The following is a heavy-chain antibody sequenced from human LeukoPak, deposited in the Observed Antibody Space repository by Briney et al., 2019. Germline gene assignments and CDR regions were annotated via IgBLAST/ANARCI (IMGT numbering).Heavy chain of an antibody. V-gene: IGHV4-59*01. CDR1: GGSISSYY. J-gene: IGHJ3*02. CDR3: CGSYLRDAFDI. Sequence: PSETLSLTCTVSGGSISSYYWSWIRQPPGKGLEWNGYIYYSGSTNYNPSLKSRVTISVDTSKNQFSLKLSSVTAADTAVYYCCGSYLRDAFDIWGQGTMVTVSS. D-gene: IGHD1-26*01. CDR2: IYYSGST.